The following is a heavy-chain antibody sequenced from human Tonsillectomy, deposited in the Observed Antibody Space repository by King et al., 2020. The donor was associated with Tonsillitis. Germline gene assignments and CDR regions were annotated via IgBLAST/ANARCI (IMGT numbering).Heavy chain of an antibody. D-gene: IGHD2-15*01. V-gene: IGHV3-7*01. Sequence: VQLVESGGGLVQPGGALRLSCAASGFTFSSSWMTWVRQAPGKGLEGVANMKQDGSGKYYVDSVKGRFTITRDNAKKSLYLQMNSLRAEDTVVYYCATVLHYCSGGRCYVGPIDYWGQGTLVTVSS. CDR1: GFTFSSSW. CDR2: MKQDGSGK. CDR3: ATVLHYCSGGRCYVGPIDY. J-gene: IGHJ4*02.